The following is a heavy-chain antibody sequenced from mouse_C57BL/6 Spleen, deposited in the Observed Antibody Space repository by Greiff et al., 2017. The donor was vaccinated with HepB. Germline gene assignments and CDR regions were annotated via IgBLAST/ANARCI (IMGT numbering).Heavy chain of an antibody. Sequence: QVQLQQSGAELVKPGASVKLSCKASGYTFTSYWMHWVKQRPGRGLEWIGRIDPNSGGTKYNEKFKSKATLTVDKPSSTAYMQLSSLTSEDSAVYYCARFPSYDYDGDYFDYWGQGTTLTVSS. D-gene: IGHD2-4*01. V-gene: IGHV1-72*01. CDR3: ARFPSYDYDGDYFDY. J-gene: IGHJ2*01. CDR2: IDPNSGGT. CDR1: GYTFTSYW.